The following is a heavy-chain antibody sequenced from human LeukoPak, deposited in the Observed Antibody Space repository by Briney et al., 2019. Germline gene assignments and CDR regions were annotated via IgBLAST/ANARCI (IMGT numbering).Heavy chain of an antibody. Sequence: SVKVSCKASGFTFTSSAVQWVRQARGQRLEWIGWIVVGSGNTNYAQKFQERVTITGDMSTSTAYMELSSLRSEDTAVYYCAADDYGDCGRFDYWGQGTLVTVSS. CDR2: IVVGSGNT. CDR3: AADDYGDCGRFDY. J-gene: IGHJ4*02. CDR1: GFTFTSSA. D-gene: IGHD4-17*01. V-gene: IGHV1-58*01.